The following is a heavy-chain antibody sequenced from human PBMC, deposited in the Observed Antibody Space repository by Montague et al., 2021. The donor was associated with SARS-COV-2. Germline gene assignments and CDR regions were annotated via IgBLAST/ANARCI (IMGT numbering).Heavy chain of an antibody. CDR1: GGSISSSSNY. D-gene: IGHD3-10*01. V-gene: IGHV4-39*01. CDR2: IYYSGXT. J-gene: IGHJ5*02. Sequence: SETLSLTCTVSGGSISSSSNYWGWIRQPAGKGLEWIGSIYYSGXTXYXXXXKXRVTISVGTSKNQFSLKLNSVTAADTAVYYCARLVWFGELSSENWFDPWGQGTLVTVSS. CDR3: ARLVWFGELSSENWFDP.